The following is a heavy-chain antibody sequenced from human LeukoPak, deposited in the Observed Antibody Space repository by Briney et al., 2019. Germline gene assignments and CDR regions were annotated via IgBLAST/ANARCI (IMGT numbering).Heavy chain of an antibody. V-gene: IGHV3-9*01. CDR3: AKDGRKVTAFFYYFDY. J-gene: IGHJ4*01. D-gene: IGHD3-3*02. CDR2: ISWNSGSI. CDR1: GFTFDDYA. Sequence: PGGSLRLSCAASGFTFDDYAMYWVRQVPGKGLEWVAGISWNSGSIAYADSVKGRFTISRDNAKKSLYLQMNSLRIEDTALYYCAKDGRKVTAFFYYFDYWGHGTLVTVSS.